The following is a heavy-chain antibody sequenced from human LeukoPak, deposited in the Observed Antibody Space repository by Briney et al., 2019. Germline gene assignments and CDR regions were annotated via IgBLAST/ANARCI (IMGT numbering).Heavy chain of an antibody. CDR3: AKDWGYSYGETY. Sequence: QSGGSLRLSCAASGFTFSNYAMTWVRQAPGKGLEWVSVIGGSGVNAYYADSVKGRFTISRDNSKNTLYLQMNSLRAEDTAVYYCAKDWGYSYGETYWGQGTLVTVSS. V-gene: IGHV3-23*01. D-gene: IGHD5-18*01. CDR1: GFTFSNYA. CDR2: IGGSGVNA. J-gene: IGHJ4*02.